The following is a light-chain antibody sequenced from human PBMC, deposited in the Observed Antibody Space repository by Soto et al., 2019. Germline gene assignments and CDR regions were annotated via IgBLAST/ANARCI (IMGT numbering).Light chain of an antibody. Sequence: DIQMTQSPSTLSTSVGDTVTITCRASQSISTWLAWYQQKPGEAPRLLIFDASNLESGVPSRFSGSGSGTEFTLTISSLQAEDFATYYCLQYNGDSGTFGQGTKVENK. CDR2: DAS. CDR1: QSISTW. CDR3: LQYNGDSGT. J-gene: IGKJ1*01. V-gene: IGKV1-5*01.